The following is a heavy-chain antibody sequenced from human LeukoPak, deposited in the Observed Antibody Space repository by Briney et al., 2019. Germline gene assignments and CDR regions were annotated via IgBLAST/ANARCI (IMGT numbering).Heavy chain of an antibody. CDR1: GFTLSSYS. V-gene: IGHV3-48*04. Sequence: PGGSLRLSCAASGFTLSSYSMNWVRQAPGKGLEWVSYISSSSSTIYYADSVKGRFTISRDNAKNSLYLQMNSLRAEDTAVYYCATRQPGIAAAADYWGQGTLVTVSS. CDR3: ATRQPGIAAAADY. J-gene: IGHJ4*02. D-gene: IGHD6-13*01. CDR2: ISSSSSTI.